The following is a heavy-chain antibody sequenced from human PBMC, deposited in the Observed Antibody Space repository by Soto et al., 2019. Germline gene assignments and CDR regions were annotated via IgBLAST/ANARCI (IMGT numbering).Heavy chain of an antibody. CDR1: GYTFSSYY. J-gene: IGHJ2*01. Sequence: QVQLVQSGAEVKKPGASVKVSCKASGYTFSSYYMHWVRQAPGQGLEWMGIINPSGGSTSYAQKFQGRVTMTRDTSTSTVYMELSSLRSEDTAVYYCARDRSAVVKGYWYFDLWGRGTLVTVSS. CDR2: INPSGGST. D-gene: IGHD2-15*01. V-gene: IGHV1-46*01. CDR3: ARDRSAVVKGYWYFDL.